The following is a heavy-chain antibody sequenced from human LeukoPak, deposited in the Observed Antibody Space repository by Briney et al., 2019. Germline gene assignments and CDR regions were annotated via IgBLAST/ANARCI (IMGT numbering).Heavy chain of an antibody. Sequence: SETLSLTCAVYGGSFSGYYWSWIRQPPGKGLEWIGEINHSGSTNYNPSLKSRVTISVDTSKNQFSLKLSSVTAADMAVYYCARSTPVIVVVPAATSYYFDYWGQGTLVTVSS. CDR1: GGSFSGYY. V-gene: IGHV4-34*01. J-gene: IGHJ4*02. CDR3: ARSTPVIVVVPAATSYYFDY. D-gene: IGHD2-2*01. CDR2: INHSGST.